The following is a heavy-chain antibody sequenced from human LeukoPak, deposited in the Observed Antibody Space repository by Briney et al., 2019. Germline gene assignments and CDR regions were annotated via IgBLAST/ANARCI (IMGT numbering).Heavy chain of an antibody. V-gene: IGHV3-20*01. CDR3: ARARGSFYDAFDI. CDR2: INWNGGST. D-gene: IGHD1-26*01. CDR1: GFTFSSYW. J-gene: IGHJ3*02. Sequence: GGSLRLSCAASGFTFSSYWMHWVRQAPGKGLEWVSGINWNGGSTGYADSVKGRFTISRDNAKNSLYLQMNSLRAEDTALYHCARARGSFYDAFDIWGQGTMVTVSS.